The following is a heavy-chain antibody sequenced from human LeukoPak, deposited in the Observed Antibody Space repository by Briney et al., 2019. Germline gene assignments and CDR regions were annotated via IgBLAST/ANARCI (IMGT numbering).Heavy chain of an antibody. CDR1: GYSISSGYY. CDR3: ARDSHYDFWSGYRQPYYFDY. V-gene: IGHV4-38-2*02. J-gene: IGHJ4*02. CDR2: IYHSGST. D-gene: IGHD3-3*01. Sequence: SETLSLTCTVSGYSISSGYYWGWIRQPPRKGLEWIGSIYHSGSTYYNPSLKSRVTISVDTSKNQFSLKLSSVTAADTAVYYCARDSHYDFWSGYRQPYYFDYWGQGTLVTVSS.